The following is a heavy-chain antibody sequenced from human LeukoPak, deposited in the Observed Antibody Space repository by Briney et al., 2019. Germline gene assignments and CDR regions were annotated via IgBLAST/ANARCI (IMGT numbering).Heavy chain of an antibody. CDR1: GFTFSSYW. J-gene: IGHJ4*02. Sequence: GGSLRLSCAASGFTFSSYWMSWVRQAPGKGLEWVANIKQDGSEKYYVDSVKGRFTISRDNAKNSLYLQMNSLRAKDTAVYYCAVLPRGYYDSSGEGTDYWGQGTLVTVSS. CDR3: AVLPRGYYDSSGEGTDY. D-gene: IGHD3-22*01. CDR2: IKQDGSEK. V-gene: IGHV3-7*01.